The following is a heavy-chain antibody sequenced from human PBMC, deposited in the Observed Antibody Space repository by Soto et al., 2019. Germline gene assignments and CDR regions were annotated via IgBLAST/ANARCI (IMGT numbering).Heavy chain of an antibody. CDR3: ARNFGIMIPSPDAFDI. V-gene: IGHV3-33*01. Sequence: GGSLRLSCAASGFTFSSYGMHWVRQAPGKGLEWVAVIWYDGSNKYYADSVKGRFTISRDNSKNTLYLQMNSLRAEDTAVYYCARNFGIMIPSPDAFDIWGQGTMVTVSS. D-gene: IGHD3-16*01. J-gene: IGHJ3*02. CDR2: IWYDGSNK. CDR1: GFTFSSYG.